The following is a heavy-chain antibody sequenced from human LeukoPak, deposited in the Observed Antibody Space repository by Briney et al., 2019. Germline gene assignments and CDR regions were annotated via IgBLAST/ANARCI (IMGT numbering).Heavy chain of an antibody. CDR3: ARGAAIVVVTDAKDNWFDP. D-gene: IGHD2-15*01. CDR1: GYTFTGYY. CDR2: INPNSGGT. V-gene: IGHV1-2*02. J-gene: IGHJ5*02. Sequence: GASVKVSCKASGYTFTGYYMHWVRQAPGQGLEWMGWINPNSGGTNYAQKFQGRFTMTSDTSITTAYMELSGLRSDDTAMYYCARGAAIVVVTDAKDNWFDPWGQGTLVTVSS.